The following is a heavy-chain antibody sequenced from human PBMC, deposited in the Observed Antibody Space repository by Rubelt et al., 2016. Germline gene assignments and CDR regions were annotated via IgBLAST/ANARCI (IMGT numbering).Heavy chain of an antibody. D-gene: IGHD3-10*01. CDR3: ARDPARGVIDS. CDR1: GGSISSSNYY. V-gene: IGHV4-39*07. Sequence: QLQLQESGPGLVRPSETLSLTCSVSGGSISSSNYYWGWGRRPPGKGLEWIGSIYYSGSTYYHPSLKSRFTISADASKNQVSLKLTSVTAADTSVYYCARDPARGVIDSWGQGSLVTVSS. J-gene: IGHJ4*02. CDR2: IYYSGST.